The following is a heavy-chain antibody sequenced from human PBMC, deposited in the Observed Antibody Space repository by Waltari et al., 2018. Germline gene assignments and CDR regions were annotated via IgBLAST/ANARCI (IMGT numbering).Heavy chain of an antibody. Sequence: EVQLVESGGGLVQPGGSLRLSCAASGFTFSSYSMNWVRQAPGKGLGGGSYISSSSSTIYYADSVKGRFTISRDNAKNSLYLQMNSLRAEDTAVYYCARMVAATIIHIDYWGQGTLVTVSS. CDR3: ARMVAATIIHIDY. D-gene: IGHD2-15*01. J-gene: IGHJ4*02. V-gene: IGHV3-48*01. CDR1: GFTFSSYS. CDR2: ISSSSSTI.